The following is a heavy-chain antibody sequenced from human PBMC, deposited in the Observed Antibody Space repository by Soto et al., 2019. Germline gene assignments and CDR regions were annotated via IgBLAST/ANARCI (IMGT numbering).Heavy chain of an antibody. Sequence: SETLSLTCTVSGGSISSSSYYWGWIRQPPGKGLEWIGSIYYSGSTYYNPSLKSRVTISVDTSKNQFSLKLSSVTAADTAVYNCGGRGVPADGRNDYWGQGTLVTVSS. CDR3: GGRGVPADGRNDY. J-gene: IGHJ4*02. D-gene: IGHD3-10*01. V-gene: IGHV4-39*01. CDR1: GGSISSSSYY. CDR2: IYYSGST.